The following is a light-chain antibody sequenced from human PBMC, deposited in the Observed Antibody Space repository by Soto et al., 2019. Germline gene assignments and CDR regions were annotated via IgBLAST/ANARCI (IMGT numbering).Light chain of an antibody. CDR3: QQYNSYSGT. V-gene: IGKV1-5*01. CDR2: DAS. J-gene: IGKJ1*01. Sequence: DIPMTQSPSTLSASVGDIVTITCRASQSISSWLAWYQQKPGKAPKLLIYDASSLESGVPLRFSGSGSGTEFTLTISSLQPDDFATYYCQQYNSYSGTFGQGTKVEIK. CDR1: QSISSW.